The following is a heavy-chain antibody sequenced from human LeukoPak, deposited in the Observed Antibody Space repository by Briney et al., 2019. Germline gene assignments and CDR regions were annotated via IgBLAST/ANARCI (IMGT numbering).Heavy chain of an antibody. CDR1: GYSFTSYW. CDR3: ASGIQWALVGHAFDI. J-gene: IGHJ3*02. Sequence: GESLKISCKGSGYSFTSYWIGWVRQMPGKGLEGMGIIYPGDSDTRYCPSFQGQVTISADKSISTAYLQWSSLKASDTAMYYCASGIQWALVGHAFDIWGQGTMVTVSS. V-gene: IGHV5-51*01. D-gene: IGHD1-26*01. CDR2: IYPGDSDT.